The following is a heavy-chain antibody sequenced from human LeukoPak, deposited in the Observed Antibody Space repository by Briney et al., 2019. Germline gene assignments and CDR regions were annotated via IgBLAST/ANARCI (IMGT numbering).Heavy chain of an antibody. Sequence: GGSLRLSCAASGFTFRTSGMNWVRQAPGKGLEWVSGINWNGGSTGYADSVKGRFTISRDNAKNSLYLQMNSLRAEDTALYYCARETIAAAGISFDYWGQGTLVTVSS. V-gene: IGHV3-20*04. CDR3: ARETIAAAGISFDY. J-gene: IGHJ4*02. CDR1: GFTFRTSG. D-gene: IGHD6-13*01. CDR2: INWNGGST.